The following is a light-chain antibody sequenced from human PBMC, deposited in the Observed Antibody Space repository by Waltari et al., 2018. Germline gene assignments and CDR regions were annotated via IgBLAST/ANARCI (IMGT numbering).Light chain of an antibody. CDR1: QSIGSK. CDR3: QQYNNWPPGT. J-gene: IGKJ1*01. V-gene: IGKV3-15*01. CDR2: GAS. Sequence: TVLTQSPATLSVSPGSRATLSCRTSQSIGSKFAWYQQKPGQAPRLLIYGASIRATGIPARFSGSGSETEFTLTISSLQSEDFAVYYCQQYNNWPPGTFGQGTKVEI.